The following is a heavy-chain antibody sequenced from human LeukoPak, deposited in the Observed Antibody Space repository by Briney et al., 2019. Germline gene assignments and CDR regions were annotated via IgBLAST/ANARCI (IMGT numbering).Heavy chain of an antibody. Sequence: GRSLRLSCAASGFTFSSYGMHWVRQAPGKGLEGVAVIWYDGSNKYYADSVKGRFTISRDNSKNTLYLQMNSLRAEDTAVYYCARDSYYYGSGPYGMDVWGQGTTVTVSS. V-gene: IGHV3-33*01. J-gene: IGHJ6*02. CDR3: ARDSYYYGSGPYGMDV. CDR1: GFTFSSYG. D-gene: IGHD3-10*01. CDR2: IWYDGSNK.